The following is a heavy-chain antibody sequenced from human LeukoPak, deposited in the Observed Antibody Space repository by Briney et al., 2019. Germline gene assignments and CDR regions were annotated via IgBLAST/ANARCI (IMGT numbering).Heavy chain of an antibody. Sequence: GGSLRLXCAASGFTFANYAMHWVRHAPGKGLEWVSSISRDGGRTYHADFVTGRSSISSDNSKNSLYLQMNSLRAEDTALYYCAKDEDVGVVMPSLRIHYGGQGTLVTVSS. J-gene: IGHJ4*02. CDR2: ISRDGGRT. D-gene: IGHD3-3*01. V-gene: IGHV3-43D*04. CDR3: AKDEDVGVVMPSLRIHY. CDR1: GFTFANYA.